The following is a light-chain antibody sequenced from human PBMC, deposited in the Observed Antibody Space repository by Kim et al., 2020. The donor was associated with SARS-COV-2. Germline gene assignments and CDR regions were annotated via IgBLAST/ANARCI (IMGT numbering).Light chain of an antibody. CDR3: QQLNSYPLT. CDR1: QSISSS. Sequence: AYVGDRVTITCRASQSISSSLAWYQQTPGKAPKLLIYGASTLQSGVPSRFSGSVSGTDFTLTISSLQPEDFATYYCQQLNSYPLTFGGGTKVDIK. V-gene: IGKV1-9*01. CDR2: GAS. J-gene: IGKJ4*01.